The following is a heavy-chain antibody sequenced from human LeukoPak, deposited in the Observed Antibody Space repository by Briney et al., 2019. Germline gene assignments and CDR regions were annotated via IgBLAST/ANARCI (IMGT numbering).Heavy chain of an antibody. CDR1: GGSISSYY. V-gene: IGHV4-59*01. CDR2: IYYSGST. Sequence: SETLSLTCTVSGGSISSYYWSWIRQPPGKGLEWIGYIYYSGSTNYNPSLKSRVTISVDTSKNQFSLKLSSVTAADTAVYYCARTLENVDAFDIWGQGTMVTVSS. CDR3: ARTLENVDAFDI. J-gene: IGHJ3*02.